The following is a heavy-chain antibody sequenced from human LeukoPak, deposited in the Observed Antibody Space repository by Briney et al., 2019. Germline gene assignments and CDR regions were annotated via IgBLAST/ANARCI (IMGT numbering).Heavy chain of an antibody. D-gene: IGHD2-8*01. CDR1: GYTFTSYG. V-gene: IGHV1-18*01. CDR3: ARHPAGLNAFDI. CDR2: ISAYNGNT. Sequence: ASVTVSYKPSGYTFTSYGISWVRQAPGQGRDWMGWISAYNGNTTHQQKLQGRGTMTTDTSTSTAYMELRSLRSDDTDVYDCARHPAGLNAFDIWGQGTMVTVSS. J-gene: IGHJ3*02.